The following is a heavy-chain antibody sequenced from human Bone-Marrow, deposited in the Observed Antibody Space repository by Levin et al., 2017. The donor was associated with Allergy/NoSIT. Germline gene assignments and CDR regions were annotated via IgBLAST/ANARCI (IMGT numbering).Heavy chain of an antibody. CDR2: IYNSGST. Sequence: SQTLSLTCTVSGGPVSSGSYYWTWIRQPPGKGLECIGYIYNSGSTKYNPSLKSRVTISVDTSQNQFSLKLSSVTAADTAVYYCARGANSGSFDYWGQGTLVTVSS. V-gene: IGHV4-61*01. J-gene: IGHJ4*02. CDR1: GGPVSSGSYY. D-gene: IGHD5-12*01. CDR3: ARGANSGSFDY.